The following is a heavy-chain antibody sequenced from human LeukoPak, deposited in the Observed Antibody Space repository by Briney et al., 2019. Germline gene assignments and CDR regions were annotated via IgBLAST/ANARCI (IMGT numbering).Heavy chain of an antibody. CDR2: ITSDGSTT. CDR1: GFTFSSYW. CDR3: ARDVVTATFHY. D-gene: IGHD2-21*02. V-gene: IGHV3-74*01. Sequence: GGSLRLSCAASGFTFSSYWMHWVRQAPGKGLVWVSHITSDGSTTSYADSVKGRFTISRDNAKNTLYLQMNSLRAEDTAVYYCARDVVTATFHYWGQGTLVTVSS. J-gene: IGHJ4*02.